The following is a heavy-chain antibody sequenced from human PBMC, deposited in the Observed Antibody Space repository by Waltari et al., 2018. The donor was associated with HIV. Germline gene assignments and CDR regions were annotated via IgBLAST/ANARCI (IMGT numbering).Heavy chain of an antibody. CDR3: ARLKYSSGFFDY. V-gene: IGHV3-11*01. CDR1: GFTFSDYY. J-gene: IGHJ4*02. Sequence: QVQLVESGGGLVNPGGSLRLSCATSGFTFSDYYMTWIRQAPGKGLEWVSYIRSDTDTIYYADSLKGRFTSSSDNAKNSLYLQMNRLSVEDTAVYYCARLKYSSGFFDYWGQGALVTVSS. CDR2: IRSDTDTI. D-gene: IGHD6-19*01.